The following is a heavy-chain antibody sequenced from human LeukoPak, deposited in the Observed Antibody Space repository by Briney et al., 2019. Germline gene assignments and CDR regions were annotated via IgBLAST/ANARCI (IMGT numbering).Heavy chain of an antibody. CDR2: IYYTGST. CDR3: ARKAAAGIPPLYNWFDP. CDR1: GGSISSSSYY. J-gene: IGHJ5*02. V-gene: IGHV4-61*05. D-gene: IGHD6-13*01. Sequence: PSETLSLTCTVSGGSISSSSYYWGWIRQPPGKGLEWIGYIYYTGSTNYNPSLRSRVTISVDTSKNQLSLKLTSVTPADTAVYYCARKAAAGIPPLYNWFDPWGQGTLVTVSA.